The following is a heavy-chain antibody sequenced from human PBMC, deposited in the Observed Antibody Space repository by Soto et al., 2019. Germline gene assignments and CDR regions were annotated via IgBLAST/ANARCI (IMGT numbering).Heavy chain of an antibody. CDR1: GYTFTSYG. CDR2: ISAYNGNT. D-gene: IGHD3-22*01. J-gene: IGHJ4*02. Sequence: ASVKVSCKASGYTFTSYGISWVRQAPGQGLEWMGWISAYNGNTNYAQKLQGRVTMTKDTSTSTAYMELRSLRSDDTAVYYCARDRVPNSMIVVVHDYWGQGTLVTVSS. CDR3: ARDRVPNSMIVVVHDY. V-gene: IGHV1-18*01.